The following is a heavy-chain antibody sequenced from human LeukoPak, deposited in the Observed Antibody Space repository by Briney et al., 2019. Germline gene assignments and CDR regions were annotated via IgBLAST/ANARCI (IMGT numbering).Heavy chain of an antibody. D-gene: IGHD2-21*01. CDR2: IYYSGST. J-gene: IGHJ3*02. CDR1: GSSISSYY. CDR3: ARRRQVSAYSPYAFDM. Sequence: SETLSLTCTVSGSSISSYYWSWIRQPPGKGLEWIGYIYYSGSTNYNPSLKSRVTISVDTSKNQFSLKLSSVTAADTAVYYCARRRQVSAYSPYAFDMWGQGTMVTVFS. V-gene: IGHV4-59*01.